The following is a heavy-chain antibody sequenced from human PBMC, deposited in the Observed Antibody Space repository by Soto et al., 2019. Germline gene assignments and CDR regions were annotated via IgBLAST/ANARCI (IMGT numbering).Heavy chain of an antibody. J-gene: IGHJ4*02. V-gene: IGHV3-30*18. CDR2: ISYDGSNK. CDR1: GFTFSSYG. CDR3: AKDGGGRYDFWSGYFDY. Sequence: GGSLRLSCAASGFTFSSYGMHWVRQAPGKGLEWVAVISYDGSNKYYADSVKGRFTISRDNSKNTLYLQMNSLRAEDTAVYYCAKDGGGRYDFWSGYFDYWGQGTLVTVSS. D-gene: IGHD3-3*01.